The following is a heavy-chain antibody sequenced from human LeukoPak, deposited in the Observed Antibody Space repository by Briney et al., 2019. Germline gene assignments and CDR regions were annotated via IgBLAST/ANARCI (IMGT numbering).Heavy chain of an antibody. V-gene: IGHV4-4*09. CDR2: ISTSGST. J-gene: IGHJ4*02. CDR1: AASISNFY. CDR3: ASPRTSYRYTFDY. D-gene: IGHD3-16*02. Sequence: SETLSLTCVVSAASISNFYWSWIRQAPGKGLEWIGFISTSGSTNYNPSLKSRVSIPLDTSKNRFSLNLNFVTAADTAVYYCASPRTSYRYTFDYWGQGALVTVSS.